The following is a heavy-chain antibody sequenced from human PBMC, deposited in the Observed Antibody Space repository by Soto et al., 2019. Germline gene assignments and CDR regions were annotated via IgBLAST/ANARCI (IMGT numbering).Heavy chain of an antibody. CDR1: GLTFSGYW. D-gene: IGHD4-17*01. Sequence: GGSLRLSCTASGLTFSGYWMHWVRQAPGKGLLWVSRINSDGSSTSYADSVKGRFTISRDDAKNTLYLQMSSLRAEDTAVYYSARLRWDAFDIRGQGTMVTVSS. V-gene: IGHV3-74*01. CDR3: ARLRWDAFDI. J-gene: IGHJ3*02. CDR2: INSDGSST.